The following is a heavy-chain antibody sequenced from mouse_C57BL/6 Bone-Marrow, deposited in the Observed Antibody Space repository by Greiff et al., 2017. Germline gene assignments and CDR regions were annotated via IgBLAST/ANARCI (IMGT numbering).Heavy chain of an antibody. CDR1: GFTFSSYA. D-gene: IGHD2-5*01. V-gene: IGHV5-4*01. CDR3: ARDHSNYYAMDY. CDR2: IRDGGSCT. Sequence: EVMLVESGGGLVKPGGSLKLSCAASGFTFSSYALSWVRQPPEKRLEWVATIRDGGSCTYYPDNVKGRFTISRDNAKNNLYLQMSHLKSEDTAMYYCARDHSNYYAMDYWGQGTSVTVSS. J-gene: IGHJ4*01.